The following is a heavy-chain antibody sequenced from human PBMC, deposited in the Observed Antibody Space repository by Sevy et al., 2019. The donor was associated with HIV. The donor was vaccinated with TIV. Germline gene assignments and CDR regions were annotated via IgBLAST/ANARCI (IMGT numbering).Heavy chain of an antibody. CDR2: IYPRDSDT. J-gene: IGHJ4*02. D-gene: IGHD3-10*01. CDR1: GYSFANYW. Sequence: GGSLRLSCKGSGYSFANYWIGWVRQMPGKGLEWMGIIYPRDSDTRYSPSFQGQVTISAVKPITTAYLQWSSLKASDTAMYYCARQPAGGEDYFDYWGQGTLVTVSS. CDR3: ARQPAGGEDYFDY. V-gene: IGHV5-51*01.